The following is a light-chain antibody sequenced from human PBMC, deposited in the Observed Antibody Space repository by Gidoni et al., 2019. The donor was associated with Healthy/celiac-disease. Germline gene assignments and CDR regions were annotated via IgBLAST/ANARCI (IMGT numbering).Light chain of an antibody. CDR1: QGLSNY. J-gene: IGKJ4*01. V-gene: IGKV1-9*01. Sequence: DIQLTQSPSFLSASVGDRVTITCRASQGLSNYLVWYQQKPGKAPKLLIYAASTLQSGVPSRFSGSGSGTECTLTISSLQPEDFATYYCQQANSYPPPFGGGTKVEIK. CDR2: AAS. CDR3: QQANSYPPP.